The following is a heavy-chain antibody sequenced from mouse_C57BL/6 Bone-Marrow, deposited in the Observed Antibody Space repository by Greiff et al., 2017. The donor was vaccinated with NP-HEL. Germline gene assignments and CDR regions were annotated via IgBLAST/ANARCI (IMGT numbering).Heavy chain of an antibody. J-gene: IGHJ3*01. Sequence: DVHLVESGGGLVKPGGSLKLSCAASGFTFSSYAMSWVRQTPEKRLEWVATISDGGSYTYYPDNVKGRFTISRDNAKNNLYLQMSHLKSEDTAMYYCARGYYYGSSWFAYWGQGTLVTVSA. CDR1: GFTFSSYA. V-gene: IGHV5-4*01. CDR3: ARGYYYGSSWFAY. CDR2: ISDGGSYT. D-gene: IGHD1-1*01.